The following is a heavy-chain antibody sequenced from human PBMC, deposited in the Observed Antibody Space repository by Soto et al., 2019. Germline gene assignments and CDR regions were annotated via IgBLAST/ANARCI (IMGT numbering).Heavy chain of an antibody. D-gene: IGHD2-21*01. J-gene: IGHJ6*03. CDR2: INHSGST. CDR3: ARGPIRQKGRLYYMDV. V-gene: IGHV4-34*01. CDR1: GGSFSGYY. Sequence: SETLSLTCAVYGGSFSGYYWSWIRQPPGKGLEWIGEINHSGSTNYNPSLKSRVTISVDTSKNQFSLKLSSVTAADTAVYYCARGPIRQKGRLYYMDVWGKGTTVTVSS.